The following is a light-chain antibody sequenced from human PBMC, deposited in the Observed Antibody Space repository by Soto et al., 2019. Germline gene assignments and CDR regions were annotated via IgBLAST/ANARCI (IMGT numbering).Light chain of an antibody. J-gene: IGLJ2*01. Sequence: QSALTQPASVSGSPGQSITISCTGTRSDVGSYNLVSWYQQHPGKAPKLMIYEGSKRPSGVSNRFSGSKSGNTASLTISGLQAEDEADYYCCSYAGRWVFGGGTKLTVL. CDR1: RSDVGSYNL. CDR2: EGS. CDR3: CSYAGRWV. V-gene: IGLV2-23*01.